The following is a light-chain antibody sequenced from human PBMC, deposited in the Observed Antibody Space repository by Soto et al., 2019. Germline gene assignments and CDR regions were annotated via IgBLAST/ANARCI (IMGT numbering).Light chain of an antibody. V-gene: IGLV2-14*01. Sequence: QSVLTQPASVSGSPGQSITISCTGTSSDVGDYNYVSWYQHHPGKAPKLMIYEVNNRPSGVSNRFSGSKSGNTASLTISGLQAEDEGDYYCSSYTSSSTPYVFGTGTKLTVL. CDR3: SSYTSSSTPYV. CDR2: EVN. J-gene: IGLJ1*01. CDR1: SSDVGDYNY.